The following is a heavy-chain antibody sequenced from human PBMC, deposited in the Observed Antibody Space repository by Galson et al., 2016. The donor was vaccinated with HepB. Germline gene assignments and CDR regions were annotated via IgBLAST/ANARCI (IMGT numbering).Heavy chain of an antibody. J-gene: IGHJ4*01. Sequence: SLRLSCAASGITFTNYWMNWVRQTPGKGLEWVANVSPDGGEKYYVDSVKGRFTISRDNARNSLFVQMDSLRVDDTAVYYCAGTTVGSGGTRMFDYWGHGILVTVSS. CDR2: VSPDGGEK. V-gene: IGHV3-7*04. CDR3: AGTTVGSGGTRMFDY. CDR1: GITFTNYW. D-gene: IGHD1-14*01.